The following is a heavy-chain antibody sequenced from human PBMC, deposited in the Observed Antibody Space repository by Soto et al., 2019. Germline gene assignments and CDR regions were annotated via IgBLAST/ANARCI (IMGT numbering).Heavy chain of an antibody. CDR3: ARRAQICLQLWLPFDE. D-gene: IGHD5-18*01. Sequence: QVQLVQSGTEVKKPGASVKVSCKASGYIFTNHDITWVRQATGQGLEWMGWMNPNSGNTGYAQKLQGRVTMTRDTAIGTAEMDLSSQTSEDTAVYYCARRAQICLQLWLPFDEWAQGTLVTVAS. CDR1: GYIFTNHD. CDR2: MNPNSGNT. J-gene: IGHJ4*02. V-gene: IGHV1-8*01.